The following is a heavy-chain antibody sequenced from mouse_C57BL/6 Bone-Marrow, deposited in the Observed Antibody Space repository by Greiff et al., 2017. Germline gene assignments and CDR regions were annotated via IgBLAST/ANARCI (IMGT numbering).Heavy chain of an antibody. D-gene: IGHD2-3*01. CDR2: IDPNSGGT. V-gene: IGHV1-72*01. CDR1: GYTFTSYW. J-gene: IGHJ3*01. Sequence: KESCTASGYTFTSYWMHWVKQRPGRGLEWIGRIDPNSGGTKYNEKFKSKATLTVDKPSSTAYMQLSSLTSEDSAVYYCARLDDGYYGFAYWGQGTLVTVSA. CDR3: ARLDDGYYGFAY.